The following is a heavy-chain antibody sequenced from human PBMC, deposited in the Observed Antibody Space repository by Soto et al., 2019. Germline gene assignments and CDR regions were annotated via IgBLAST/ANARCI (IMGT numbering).Heavy chain of an antibody. CDR3: ARSVFP. V-gene: IGHV4-31*03. CDR2: SYYSGST. Sequence: QVQLQESGPGLVKPSQTLSLTCTVSGGSISSGGYYWNWIRLHPGKGLEWIGYSYYSGSTYYNPSLESRVTISVDTSKYQFSLKLSSVTGADTAVYYCARSVFPWGQGTLVTVSS. J-gene: IGHJ5*02. CDR1: GGSISSGGYY.